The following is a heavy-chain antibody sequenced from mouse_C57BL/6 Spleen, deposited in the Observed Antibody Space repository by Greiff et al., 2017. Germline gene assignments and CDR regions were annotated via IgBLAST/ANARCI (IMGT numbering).Heavy chain of an antibody. Sequence: QVQLQQSGAELVKPGASVKISCKASGYAFSSYWMNWVKQRPGKGLEWIGQIYPGDGDPNYNGKFKGKATLTADKSSSTAYMQLSSLTSEDSAVYFCARGEGDYDYDPWFAYWGQGTLVTVSA. CDR1: GYAFSSYW. J-gene: IGHJ3*01. CDR2: IYPGDGDP. V-gene: IGHV1-80*01. CDR3: ARGEGDYDYDPWFAY. D-gene: IGHD2-4*01.